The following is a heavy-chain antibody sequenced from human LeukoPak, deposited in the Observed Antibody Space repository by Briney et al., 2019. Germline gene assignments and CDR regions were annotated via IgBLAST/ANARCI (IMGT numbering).Heavy chain of an antibody. CDR3: ARDSGSNSYDMDV. CDR1: RFTFDDFS. Sequence: AGSLRLSCAASRFTFDDFSMHWDRPAQGKVWEWVSLISRNSGSTYNAESVKARFTISIDNSKNSLYRQMNSLRTKDAAVYYCARDSGSNSYDMDVGGRGPTVTASS. D-gene: IGHD1-14*01. V-gene: IGHV3-43*02. J-gene: IGHJ6*03. CDR2: ISRNSGST.